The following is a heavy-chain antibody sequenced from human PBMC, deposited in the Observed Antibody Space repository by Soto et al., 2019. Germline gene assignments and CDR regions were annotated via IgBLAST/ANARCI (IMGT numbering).Heavy chain of an antibody. V-gene: IGHV4-39*01. CDR2: IYYSGNT. J-gene: IGHJ6*02. CDR3: ARLPQEYNYYGMDV. CDR1: GXSIVTGSYY. D-gene: IGHD1-1*01. Sequence: LSLTCTVSGXSIVTGSYYWGWIRQPPGKGLEWLGHIYYSGNTYYPPSLKSRVTISVDTSKNQFSLRLSSVTAADTAVYYCARLPQEYNYYGMDVWGQGTTVTVSS.